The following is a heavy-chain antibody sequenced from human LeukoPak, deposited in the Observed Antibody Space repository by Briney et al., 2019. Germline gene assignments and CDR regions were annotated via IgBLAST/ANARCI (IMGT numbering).Heavy chain of an antibody. V-gene: IGHV4-34*01. D-gene: IGHD3-22*01. Sequence: PSETLSLTCAVYGGSFSGYYWSWIRQPPGEGLEWIGEINHSGSTNYNPSLKSRVTISVDTSKNQFSLKLSSVTAADTAVYYCARGPAYYYDSSGCYWNYYYYMDVWGKGTTVTVSS. CDR2: INHSGST. CDR1: GGSFSGYY. CDR3: ARGPAYYYDSSGCYWNYYYYMDV. J-gene: IGHJ6*03.